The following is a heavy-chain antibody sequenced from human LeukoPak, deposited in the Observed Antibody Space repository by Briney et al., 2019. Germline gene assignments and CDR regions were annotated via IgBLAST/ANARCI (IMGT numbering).Heavy chain of an antibody. D-gene: IGHD3-10*01. Sequence: SQTLSLTCTVSGGSISSGRYYWRWVRQHPGKGLEWIEYIYYSGSTNYNPSLKSRVTMSVDTSKNQFSLKLSFVTAADTAVYYCARDSDGSGSYFHWGQGTLVTVSS. V-gene: IGHV4-31*03. CDR2: IYYSGST. CDR1: GGSISSGRYY. J-gene: IGHJ4*02. CDR3: ARDSDGSGSYFH.